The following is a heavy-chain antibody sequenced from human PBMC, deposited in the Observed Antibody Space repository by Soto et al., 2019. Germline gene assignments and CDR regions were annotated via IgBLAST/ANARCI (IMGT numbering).Heavy chain of an antibody. CDR1: GFTFSSYG. Sequence: QVQLVGSGGGVVQPGRSLRLSCAASGFTFSSYGMHWVRQAPGKGLEWVAVISYDGSNKYYADSVKGRFTISRDNSKNTLYLQMNSLRAEDTAVYYCAKGDDIVVVPAAPLAYWGQGTLVTVSS. CDR3: AKGDDIVVVPAAPLAY. V-gene: IGHV3-30*18. D-gene: IGHD2-2*01. J-gene: IGHJ4*02. CDR2: ISYDGSNK.